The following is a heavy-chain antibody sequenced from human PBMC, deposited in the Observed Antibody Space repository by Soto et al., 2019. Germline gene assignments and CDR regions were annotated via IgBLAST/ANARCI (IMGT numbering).Heavy chain of an antibody. V-gene: IGHV4-59*01. CDR1: GDSFSDYY. CDR3: ARGHYSSGWPIDH. CDR2: VFHSATT. J-gene: IGHJ4*02. Sequence: SETLSLTCTVSGDSFSDYYWNWIRQVPGKGLEWIGFVFHSATTSYNPSLKTRVAISDDTSKKQFSLRLTSVTAADAAIYYCARGHYSSGWPIDHWGQGILVTVSS. D-gene: IGHD6-19*01.